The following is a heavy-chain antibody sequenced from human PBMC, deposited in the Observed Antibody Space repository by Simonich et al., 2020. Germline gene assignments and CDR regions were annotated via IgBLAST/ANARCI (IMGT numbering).Heavy chain of an antibody. CDR1: GFTFSSYE. CDR2: ISSSGSTI. D-gene: IGHD6-6*01. J-gene: IGHJ6*02. Sequence: EVQLVESGGGLVQPGGSLRLSCAASGFTFSSYEMNWVRQAPGKGLEGVSYISSSGSTIYYADSVKGRFTNSRDNAKNSLYLQMNSLRAEDTAVYYCARDFRLQLVEIGTYYYYGMDVWGQGTTVTVSS. V-gene: IGHV3-48*03. CDR3: ARDFRLQLVEIGTYYYYGMDV.